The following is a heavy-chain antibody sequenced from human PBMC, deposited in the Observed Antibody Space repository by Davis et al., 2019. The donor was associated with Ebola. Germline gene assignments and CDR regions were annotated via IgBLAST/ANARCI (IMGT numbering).Heavy chain of an antibody. CDR2: INAGNGNT. Sequence: AASVKVSCKASGYTFTSYAMHWVRQAPGQRLEWMGWINAGNGNTKYSQKFQGRVTITRDTSASTAYMELSSLRSEDTAVYYCARVFADYGDYEGFDPWGQGTLVTVSS. CDR3: ARVFADYGDYEGFDP. J-gene: IGHJ5*02. D-gene: IGHD4-17*01. CDR1: GYTFTSYA. V-gene: IGHV1-3*01.